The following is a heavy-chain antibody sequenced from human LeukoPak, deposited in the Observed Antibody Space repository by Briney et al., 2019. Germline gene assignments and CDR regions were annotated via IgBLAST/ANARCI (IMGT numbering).Heavy chain of an antibody. J-gene: IGHJ4*02. CDR3: ARGGGSSGYYTDY. Sequence: SETLCLTCAVYGGSFSGYYWSWIRQPPGKGLEWIGEINHSGSTNYNPSLKSRVTRSVDTSKNQFSLKLSSVTAADTAVYYCARGGGSSGYYTDYWGQGTLVTVSS. CDR1: GGSFSGYY. V-gene: IGHV4-34*01. CDR2: INHSGST. D-gene: IGHD3-22*01.